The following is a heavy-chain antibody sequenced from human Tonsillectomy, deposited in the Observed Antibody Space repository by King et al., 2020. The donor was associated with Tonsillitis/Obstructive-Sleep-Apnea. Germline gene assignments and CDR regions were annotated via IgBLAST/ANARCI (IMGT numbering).Heavy chain of an antibody. V-gene: IGHV3-73*01. CDR3: TTGYGDY. J-gene: IGHJ4*02. D-gene: IGHD5-12*01. CDR2: IRSKANCYAT. CDR1: GFTFSDST. Sequence: QLVQSGGGLVQPGGSLKLSCAASGFTFSDSTMHWVRQASGKGLEWVGRIRSKANCYATVYAASVKGRFTISRDDSKNTAYLQMNSLKTEDTAVYHCTTGYGDYWGQGTLVTVSS.